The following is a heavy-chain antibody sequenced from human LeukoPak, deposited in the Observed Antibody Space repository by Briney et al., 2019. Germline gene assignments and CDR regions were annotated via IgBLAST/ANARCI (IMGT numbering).Heavy chain of an antibody. J-gene: IGHJ3*02. CDR3: ARNGVDSTYDI. CDR2: INSDGSST. V-gene: IGHV3-74*01. Sequence: PGGSLRLSCAASGFTFSSYWMHWVRQAPGKGLVWVLCINSDGSSTSYADSVKGRFTISRDNAKNTLYLQMNSLRAEDTAVYYCARNGVDSTYDIWGQGTVVTVSS. D-gene: IGHD2-8*01. CDR1: GFTFSSYW.